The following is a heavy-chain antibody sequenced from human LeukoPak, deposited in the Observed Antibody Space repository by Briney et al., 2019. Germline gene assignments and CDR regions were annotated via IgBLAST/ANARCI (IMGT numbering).Heavy chain of an antibody. D-gene: IGHD2-15*01. Sequence: SQTLSLTCTVSGGSITSGDFYWSWIRQPPGKGLEWIGHIYYSGSSYYNPSLKSRVTMSVDTSMNQFSLKLSSVTAADTAVYYCARDRISWFDLWGQGTLVTVSS. CDR1: GGSITSGDFY. CDR3: ARDRISWFDL. CDR2: IYYSGSS. J-gene: IGHJ5*02. V-gene: IGHV4-30-4*01.